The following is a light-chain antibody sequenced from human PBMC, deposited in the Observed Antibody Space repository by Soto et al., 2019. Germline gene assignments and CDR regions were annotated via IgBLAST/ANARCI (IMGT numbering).Light chain of an antibody. CDR2: KTS. CDR1: QSISSW. Sequence: DIHMTQSPSTLSSSVGDRVTITCRASQSISSWLAWYQQKPGRAPKLLIYKTSRSQSGVPSRFSGSGSGTEFTLTITSLQPDDFATYFCQQYSSYPYTFGQGTKLEIK. J-gene: IGKJ2*01. V-gene: IGKV1-5*03. CDR3: QQYSSYPYT.